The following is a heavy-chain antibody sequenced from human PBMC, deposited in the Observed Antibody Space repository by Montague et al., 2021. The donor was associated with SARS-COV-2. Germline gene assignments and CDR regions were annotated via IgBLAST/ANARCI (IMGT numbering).Heavy chain of an antibody. CDR1: GDSISHYY. CDR2: IYSSGGT. D-gene: IGHD3-9*01. Sequence: SETLSLTCNVSGDSISHYYWNWIRQPPGKGLEWIGYIYSSGGTNYNPSLKSRVTLSLDAAKNHFSLRLSSVTAADTAVYYCARRTDILTGYYDYWGQGTLVTVSS. V-gene: IGHV4-59*01. J-gene: IGHJ4*02. CDR3: ARRTDILTGYYDY.